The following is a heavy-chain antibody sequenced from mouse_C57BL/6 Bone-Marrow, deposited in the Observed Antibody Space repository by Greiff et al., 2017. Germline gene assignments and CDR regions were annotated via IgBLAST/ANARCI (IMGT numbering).Heavy chain of an antibody. D-gene: IGHD2-10*01. CDR3: ARGGLLLNFDY. CDR2: ILPGSGST. CDR1: GYTFTGYW. J-gene: IGHJ2*01. Sequence: QVQLKESGAELMKPGASVKLSCKATGYTFTGYWIEWVKQRPGHGLEWIGEILPGSGSTTYNEKFKGKATFTADTSSNTAYMQLSSLTTEDSAIDYCARGGLLLNFDYWGQGTTLTVSS. V-gene: IGHV1-9*01.